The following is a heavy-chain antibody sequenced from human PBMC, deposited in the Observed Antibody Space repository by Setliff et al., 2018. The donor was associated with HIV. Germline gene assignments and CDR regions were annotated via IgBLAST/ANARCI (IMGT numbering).Heavy chain of an antibody. CDR2: IKKDGSEI. J-gene: IGHJ4*02. Sequence: PGGSLRLSCAASGFTFSNFWMDWVRQAPGKGLEWVATIKKDGSEIYYVDSVKGRFTISRDNARTSLYLQMNSLRAEDTAVYYCAKHTAIAAAGRDWGQGTLVTVSS. V-gene: IGHV3-7*03. CDR3: AKHTAIAAAGRD. D-gene: IGHD6-13*01. CDR1: GFTFSNFW.